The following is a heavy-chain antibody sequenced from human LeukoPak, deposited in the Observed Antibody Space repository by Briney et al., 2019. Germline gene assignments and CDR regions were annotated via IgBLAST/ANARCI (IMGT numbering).Heavy chain of an antibody. CDR2: IIPIFGTA. CDR3: ARGDYYDILTGLDP. Sequence: SVKFSCKASGGTFSSYAISWVRQAPGQGLEWMGGIIPIFGTANYAQKFQGRVTITADESTSTAYMELSSLRSEDTAVYYCARGDYYDILTGLDPWGQGTLVTVSS. D-gene: IGHD3-9*01. V-gene: IGHV1-69*01. J-gene: IGHJ5*02. CDR1: GGTFSSYA.